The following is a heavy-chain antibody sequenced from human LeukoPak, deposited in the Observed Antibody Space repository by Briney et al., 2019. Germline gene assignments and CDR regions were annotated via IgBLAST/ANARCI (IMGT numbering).Heavy chain of an antibody. CDR3: ARGGYSGYEGSH. CDR1: GYTFTSYY. CDR2: INPSSGST. D-gene: IGHD5-12*01. V-gene: IGHV1-46*01. J-gene: IGHJ4*02. Sequence: ASVKVSCKASGYTFTSYYMYWVRQAPGQGLEWMGIINPSSGSTSYAQKFQGRVTMTRDMSTSTVYMELSSLRSEDTAVYYCARGGYSGYEGSHWGQGTLVTVSS.